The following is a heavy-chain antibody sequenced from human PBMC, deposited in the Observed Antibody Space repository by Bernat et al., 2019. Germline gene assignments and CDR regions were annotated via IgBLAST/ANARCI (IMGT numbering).Heavy chain of an antibody. CDR1: GFTFSSYG. V-gene: IGHV3-33*01. J-gene: IGHJ6*02. Sequence: QVQLVESGGGVVQPGRSLRLSCAASGFTFSSYGMHWVRQAPGKGLEWVAVIWYDGSNKYYADSVKGRFTISRDNSKNTLYLQMNSLRAEDTAVYYGARDIDLPAANGGMDVWGQGTTVTVSS. CDR3: ARDIDLPAANGGMDV. CDR2: IWYDGSNK. D-gene: IGHD2-2*01.